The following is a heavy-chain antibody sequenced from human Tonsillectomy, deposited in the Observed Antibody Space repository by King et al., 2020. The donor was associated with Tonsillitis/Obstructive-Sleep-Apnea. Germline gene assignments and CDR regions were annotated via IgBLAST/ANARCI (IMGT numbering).Heavy chain of an antibody. D-gene: IGHD3-10*01. V-gene: IGHV3-11*05. CDR2: IIPSSSYT. CDR1: GFTFSDYY. CDR3: ATTGSRTYSPLIF. Sequence: VQLVESGGGLVKPGGSLRLSCAASGFTFSDYYMSWIRQAPGKGLEWVSYIIPSSSYTNYADSMKGRFTISRDNAKNLLYLQMNSLRAEDTAVYYCATTGSRTYSPLIFWGQGALVTVSS. J-gene: IGHJ4*02.